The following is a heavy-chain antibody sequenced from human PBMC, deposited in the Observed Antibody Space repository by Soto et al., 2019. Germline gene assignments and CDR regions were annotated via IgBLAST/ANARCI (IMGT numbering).Heavy chain of an antibody. CDR3: ATEREGELPEYYCYYGMDV. J-gene: IGHJ6*02. D-gene: IGHD1-26*01. CDR2: IIPIFGTA. V-gene: IGHV1-69*01. Sequence: QVQLVQSGAEVKKPGSSVKVSCKASGGTFSSYAISWVRQAPGQGLEWMGGIIPIFGTANYAQKFQGRVTITADESTSTAYMELSSLRSEDTAVYYCATEREGELPEYYCYYGMDVWGQGTTVTVSS. CDR1: GGTFSSYA.